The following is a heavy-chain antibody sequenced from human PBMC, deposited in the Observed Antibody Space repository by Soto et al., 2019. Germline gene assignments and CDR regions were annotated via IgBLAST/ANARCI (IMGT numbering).Heavy chain of an antibody. V-gene: IGHV3-7*03. J-gene: IGHJ5*02. Sequence: GGSLRLSCVASGLSFSDYWMSWVRQDPGKGLEWVANIKQDGSEKYYLDSVKGRFTISRDNPKNSLYLQMNSLRAEDTRVYYCAREPNSATNWFDPWGQGTRVTVSS. D-gene: IGHD6-13*01. CDR2: IKQDGSEK. CDR1: GLSFSDYW. CDR3: AREPNSATNWFDP.